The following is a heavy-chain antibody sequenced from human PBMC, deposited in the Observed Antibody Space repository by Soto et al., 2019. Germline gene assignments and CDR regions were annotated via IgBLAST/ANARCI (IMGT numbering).Heavy chain of an antibody. CDR3: ARDEVPAANWLDP. D-gene: IGHD2-2*01. CDR2: ISGYSGNT. J-gene: IGHJ5*02. Sequence: ASVKVSGKASGYIFINYGITWVRQAPGQGLEWMGWISGYSGNTNHAQKSQGRVTMTTDTSTSTAYMELRSLGFDDTAVYYCARDEVPAANWLDPWGQGTLVTVSS. V-gene: IGHV1-18*01. CDR1: GYIFINYG.